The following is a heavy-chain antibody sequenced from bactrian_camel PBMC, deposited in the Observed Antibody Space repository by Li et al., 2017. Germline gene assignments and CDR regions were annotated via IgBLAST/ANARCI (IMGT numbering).Heavy chain of an antibody. J-gene: IGHJ6*01. CDR1: GFTFSTYY. V-gene: IGHV3S29*01. Sequence: QLVESGGGLVLPGGSLTVSCAASGFTFSTYYMHWVRQAPGKGLEWVSTIYSLGNTYYADSVKGRFTISRDNAKNTVYLQLNSLKPEDTAVYYCAADLPFGPSSFGYWGQGTQVTVS. CDR3: AADLPFGPSSFGY. CDR2: IYSLGNT. D-gene: IGHD1*01.